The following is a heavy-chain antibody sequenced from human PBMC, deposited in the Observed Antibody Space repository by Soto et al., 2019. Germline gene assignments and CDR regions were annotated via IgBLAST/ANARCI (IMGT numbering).Heavy chain of an antibody. J-gene: IGHJ6*02. D-gene: IGHD3-9*01. V-gene: IGHV1-8*01. CDR2: MNPNSGNT. Sequence: GASVKVSCKASGYTFTRYDINWVRQATGQGLEWMGWMNPNSGNTGYAQKFQGRVTMTKDTSINTAYMELSSLRSEDTAVYYCASQEDYDILTGLSAHYGMDVWGQGTTVTVSS. CDR1: GYTFTRYD. CDR3: ASQEDYDILTGLSAHYGMDV.